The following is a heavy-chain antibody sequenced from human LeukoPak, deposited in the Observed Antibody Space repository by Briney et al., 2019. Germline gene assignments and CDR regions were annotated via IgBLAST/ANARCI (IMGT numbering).Heavy chain of an antibody. CDR2: ISSSGSTI. V-gene: IGHV3-11*01. D-gene: IGHD3-10*01. CDR1: GFTFSDYY. Sequence: GGSLRLSCAASGFTFSDYYMSWIRQAPGKGLEWVSYISSSGSTIYYADSVKGRFTISRDNAKNSLYLQMNSLRAGDTAVYYCAREYRELLWFGELLSLRYYYGMDVWGQGTTVTVSS. J-gene: IGHJ6*02. CDR3: AREYRELLWFGELLSLRYYYGMDV.